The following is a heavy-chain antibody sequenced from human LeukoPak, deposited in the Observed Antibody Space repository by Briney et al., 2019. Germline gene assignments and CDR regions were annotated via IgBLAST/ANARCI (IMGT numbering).Heavy chain of an antibody. Sequence: ASVTVSCKASGYRFTDFSIYWVRQAPGQGLEWMGWFNPNTGDAKYAEKFQGWITMTSDTSIRTAYMEIRSLKSDDTAIYYCATGGPQTSGEKRGLDYWGQGTLVTASS. J-gene: IGHJ4*02. CDR2: FNPNTGDA. V-gene: IGHV1-2*04. D-gene: IGHD6-25*01. CDR1: GYRFTDFS. CDR3: ATGGPQTSGEKRGLDY.